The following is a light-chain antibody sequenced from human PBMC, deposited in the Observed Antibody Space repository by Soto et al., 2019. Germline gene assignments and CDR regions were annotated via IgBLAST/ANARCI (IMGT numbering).Light chain of an antibody. J-gene: IGLJ2*01. CDR1: SSDVGAYNY. Sequence: QSALTQPPSASGSPGQSVTISCTGTSSDVGAYNYVSWYQQHPGKAPKLMIYEVNKRPSGVPDRFSGSKSGNTASLTVSGLQAEDEADYYCSSFAGINNLVFGAGTKVTVL. CDR3: SSFAGINNLV. CDR2: EVN. V-gene: IGLV2-8*01.